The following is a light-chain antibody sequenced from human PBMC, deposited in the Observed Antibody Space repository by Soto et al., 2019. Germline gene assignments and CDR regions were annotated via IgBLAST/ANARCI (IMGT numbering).Light chain of an antibody. Sequence: QSVLTQAPSASGTPGQRVTISCSGSSPNIGSNFVYWYQKFPGTAPKVLIYRNDQRPSGVPDRFSGSKSGTSASLAISGLRSEDEADYYCAVCDDSLNGSVAFGGGTKLTVL. CDR1: SPNIGSNF. V-gene: IGLV1-47*01. CDR2: RND. CDR3: AVCDDSLNGSVA. J-gene: IGLJ2*01.